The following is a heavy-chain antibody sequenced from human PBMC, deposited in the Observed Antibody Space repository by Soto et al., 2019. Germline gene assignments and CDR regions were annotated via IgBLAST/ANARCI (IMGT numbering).Heavy chain of an antibody. CDR2: ISAYNGNT. V-gene: IGHV1-18*01. J-gene: IGHJ6*02. CDR3: ARGAFSCASCYYYYYYGMDV. Sequence: ASVKVSCKASGYTFTSYAMHWVRQAPGQGLEWMGWISAYNGNTNYAQKLQGRVTMTTDTSTSTAYMELRSLRSDDTAVYYCARGAFSCASCYYYYYYGMDVWGQGTTVTVSS. D-gene: IGHD2-2*01. CDR1: GYTFTSYA.